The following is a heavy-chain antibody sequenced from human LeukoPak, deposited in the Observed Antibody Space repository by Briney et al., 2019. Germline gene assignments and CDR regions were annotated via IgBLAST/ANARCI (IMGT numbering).Heavy chain of an antibody. CDR1: GLTVSSNY. J-gene: IGHJ4*02. CDR3: ASGGSGEKFDY. D-gene: IGHD3-10*01. Sequence: QSGGSLRLSCAASGLTVSSNYMSWVRQAPGKGLEWVSAISGSGGSTYYADSVKGRFTISRDNSKNTLYLQMNSLRAEDTAVYYCASGGSGEKFDYWGQGTLVTVSS. CDR2: ISGSGGST. V-gene: IGHV3-23*01.